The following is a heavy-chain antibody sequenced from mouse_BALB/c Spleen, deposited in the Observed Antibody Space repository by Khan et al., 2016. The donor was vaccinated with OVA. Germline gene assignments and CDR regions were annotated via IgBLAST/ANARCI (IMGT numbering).Heavy chain of an antibody. D-gene: IGHD1-1*02. CDR2: IWGGGTT. CDR3: AKLLWSHYYAMDY. CDR1: GFSLTDYG. V-gene: IGHV2-6-5*01. Sequence: QVQLKESGPGLVAPSQSLSITCTVSGFSLTDYGVGWIRQPPGKGLEWLGVIWGGGTTHYNSALKSRLGISKDNSKSQVFLKMNSLQTDDTAMYYCAKLLWSHYYAMDYWGQGTSVTVSS. J-gene: IGHJ4*01.